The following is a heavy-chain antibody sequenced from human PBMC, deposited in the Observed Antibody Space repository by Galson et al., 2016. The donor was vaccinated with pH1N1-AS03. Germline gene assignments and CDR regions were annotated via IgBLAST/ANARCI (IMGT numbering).Heavy chain of an antibody. CDR2: INEDGSTT. J-gene: IGHJ4*02. CDR1: GFTFSRYW. V-gene: IGHV3-74*01. D-gene: IGHD4-23*01. Sequence: SLRLSCAASGFTFSRYWMHWVRQAPGKGLVWVSHINEDGSTTRYADSVKGRFTISRDNSESTLYLQMNSLGDDDTAAYYCARDVGGPDDYWGQGTLVTVSS. CDR3: ARDVGGPDDY.